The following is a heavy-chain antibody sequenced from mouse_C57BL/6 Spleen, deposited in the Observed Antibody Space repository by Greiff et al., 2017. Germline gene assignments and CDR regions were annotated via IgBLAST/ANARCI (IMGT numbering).Heavy chain of an antibody. CDR1: GYTFTEYT. CDR2: FYPGSGSI. J-gene: IGHJ2*01. CDR3: SRHDDGYRYFDY. Sequence: VQLQQSGAELVKPGASVKLSCKASGYTFTEYTIHWVKQRPGQGLEWIGWFYPGSGSIKYNEKFKDKATLTAAKSSSTVYLELSRLTSDDSAVFCCSRHDDGYRYFDYWGQGTTLTVSS. D-gene: IGHD2-2*01. V-gene: IGHV1-62-2*01.